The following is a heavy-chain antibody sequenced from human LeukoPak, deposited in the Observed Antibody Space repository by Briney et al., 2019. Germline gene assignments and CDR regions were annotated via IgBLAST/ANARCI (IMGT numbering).Heavy chain of an antibody. CDR3: ARGPPGSYGYYYGMDV. Sequence: KPSEPLSLTCAVHGASFSGYYWSWIRQPPGKGLEWIGEINHSGSTNYNPSLKSRVTISVDTSKNQFSLKLSSVTAADTAVYYCARGPPGSYGYYYGMDVWGKGTTVTVSS. CDR1: GASFSGYY. V-gene: IGHV4-34*01. J-gene: IGHJ6*04. CDR2: INHSGST. D-gene: IGHD5-18*01.